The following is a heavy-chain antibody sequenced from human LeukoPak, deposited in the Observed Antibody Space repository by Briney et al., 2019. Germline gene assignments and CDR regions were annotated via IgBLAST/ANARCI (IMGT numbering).Heavy chain of an antibody. CDR3: AKGRTGTRRDNFDY. Sequence: GGSLRLSCAASGFTFSSAAMSWVRQAPGKGLEWVSTVSDTGSSTYYADSVKGRFTISRDNSKNTLYLQMNSLRAEDTAVYYCAKGRTGTRRDNFDYWGQGTLVTVSS. D-gene: IGHD1-1*01. J-gene: IGHJ4*02. CDR1: GFTFSSAA. CDR2: VSDTGSST. V-gene: IGHV3-23*01.